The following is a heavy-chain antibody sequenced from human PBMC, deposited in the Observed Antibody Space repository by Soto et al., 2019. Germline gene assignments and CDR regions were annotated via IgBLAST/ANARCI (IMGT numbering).Heavy chain of an antibody. Sequence: SETLSLTCAVYGGSFSGYYWSWIRQPPGKGLEWIGEINHSGSTNYNPSLKSRVTISVDTSKNQFSLKLSSVTAADTAVYYCARVKIPRPYYYYYGMDVWGQGTTVTVSS. V-gene: IGHV4-34*01. J-gene: IGHJ6*02. CDR1: GGSFSGYY. D-gene: IGHD2-2*02. CDR3: ARVKIPRPYYYYYGMDV. CDR2: INHSGST.